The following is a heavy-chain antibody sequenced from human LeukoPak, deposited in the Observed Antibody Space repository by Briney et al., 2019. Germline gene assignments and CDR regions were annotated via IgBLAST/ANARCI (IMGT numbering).Heavy chain of an antibody. CDR3: ARGGSYSPFDY. D-gene: IGHD1-26*01. J-gene: IGHJ4*02. Sequence: KPSETLSLTCTVSGGSISSSYYYWGWIRQPPGKGLVWIGSIYYSGSTYYNPSLKSRVTISVDTSKNQFSLRLSSVTAADTAVYYCARGGSYSPFDYWGQGTLVTVSS. CDR1: GGSISSSYYY. CDR2: IYYSGST. V-gene: IGHV4-39*01.